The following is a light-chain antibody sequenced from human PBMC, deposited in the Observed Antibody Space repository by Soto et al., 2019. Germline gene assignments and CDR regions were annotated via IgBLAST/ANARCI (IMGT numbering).Light chain of an antibody. Sequence: ETVLTQSPATLSLSPGERVTLSCRASQSVSSYLAWYQQKPGQAPRLLIYDASNRATGIPARFSGSESGTDFTLTISSLEPEDSAVYYCQQRSNWPPTWTFGQGTKVEIK. V-gene: IGKV3-11*01. CDR3: QQRSNWPPTWT. CDR2: DAS. J-gene: IGKJ1*01. CDR1: QSVSSY.